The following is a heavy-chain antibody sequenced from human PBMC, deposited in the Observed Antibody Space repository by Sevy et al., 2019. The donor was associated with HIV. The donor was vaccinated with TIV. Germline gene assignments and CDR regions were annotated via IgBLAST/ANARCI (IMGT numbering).Heavy chain of an antibody. CDR3: AKGSRATHSAFDF. D-gene: IGHD1-26*01. V-gene: IGHV3-30*18. CDR1: GFIFTNYG. J-gene: IGHJ3*01. Sequence: GGSLRLSCAASGFIFTNYGMHWVRQAPGKGLEWVGVISHDGSLKYYADSVRGRVTISRDSSKNTVSLQMNSLRIEDTAVCYCAKGSRATHSAFDFWGQGTMVTVSS. CDR2: ISHDGSLK.